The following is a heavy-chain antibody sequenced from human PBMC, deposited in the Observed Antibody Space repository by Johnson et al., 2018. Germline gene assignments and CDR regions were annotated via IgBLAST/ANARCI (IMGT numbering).Heavy chain of an antibody. CDR3: SKTGSSDLSSFDYYYYMDV. Sequence: EVQPVETGGGLVQPGGSLRLSCAASGFTFSSYAMSWVRQAPGKGLEWVSVISGSGGSPYYADSVKGRFTISRDNSKNTLYLHMNSLRAEATDVDYRSKTGSSDLSSFDYYYYMDVWGKGTSVTVSS. CDR2: ISGSGGSP. J-gene: IGHJ6*03. V-gene: IGHV3-23*04. CDR1: GFTFSSYA. D-gene: IGHD1-26*01.